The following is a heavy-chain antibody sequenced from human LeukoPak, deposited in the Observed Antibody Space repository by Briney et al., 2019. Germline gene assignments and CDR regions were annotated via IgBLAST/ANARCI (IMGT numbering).Heavy chain of an antibody. D-gene: IGHD3-22*01. CDR1: GFTFSSYG. V-gene: IGHV3-30*18. CDR3: AKDLENYYDSSGYVDY. Sequence: PGRSLRLSCAASGFTFSSYGMHWVRQAPGKGLEWVAAISDDGSNKYYADSVKSRFTISRDNSKNTVYLQMNSLRAEDTAVYYCAKDLENYYDSSGYVDYWGQGTLVTVSS. CDR2: ISDDGSNK. J-gene: IGHJ4*02.